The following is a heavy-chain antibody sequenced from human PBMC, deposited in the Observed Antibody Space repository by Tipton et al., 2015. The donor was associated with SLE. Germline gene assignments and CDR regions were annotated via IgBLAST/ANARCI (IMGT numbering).Heavy chain of an antibody. J-gene: IGHJ3*02. CDR1: GGSISSHY. CDR2: FYYSGST. D-gene: IGHD2-2*01. V-gene: IGHV4-59*11. CDR3: ARDPDLDLCSGTTCPDTFDM. Sequence: TLSLTCTVSGGSISSHYWSWIRQSPGKGLEWIGYFYYSGSTKYNPSLKSPVTISGDTSKNQFSLTLSSVTAADTAVYYCARDPDLDLCSGTTCPDTFDMWGQGTVVTVSS.